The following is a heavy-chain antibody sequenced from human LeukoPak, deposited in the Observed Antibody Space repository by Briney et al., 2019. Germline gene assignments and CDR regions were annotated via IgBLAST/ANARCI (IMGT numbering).Heavy chain of an antibody. Sequence: PGESLKISCEGSGYRFNTYWIGWVRQMPGKGLEWMGIIYPGDSDTRYSPSFQGQVTISADKSISTAYLQWSSLKASDTAMYYCARRYHDYSGYSRQFDYWGQGTLVTVSS. V-gene: IGHV5-51*01. CDR3: ARRYHDYSGYSRQFDY. D-gene: IGHD3-22*01. J-gene: IGHJ4*02. CDR2: IYPGDSDT. CDR1: GYRFNTYW.